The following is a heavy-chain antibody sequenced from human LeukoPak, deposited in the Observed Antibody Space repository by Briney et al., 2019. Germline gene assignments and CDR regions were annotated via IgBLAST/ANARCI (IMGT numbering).Heavy chain of an antibody. CDR2: IYPGDSDT. CDR3: ARGYYDILTGYKGDAFDI. V-gene: IGHV5-51*01. D-gene: IGHD3-9*01. Sequence: GESLKISCKGSGYSFTSYWIGWVRQMPGKGLEWMGIIYPGDSDTRYSPSFQGQVTISADKSISTAYLQWSSLKASDTAMYYCARGYYDILTGYKGDAFDIWGQGTMVTVSS. J-gene: IGHJ3*02. CDR1: GYSFTSYW.